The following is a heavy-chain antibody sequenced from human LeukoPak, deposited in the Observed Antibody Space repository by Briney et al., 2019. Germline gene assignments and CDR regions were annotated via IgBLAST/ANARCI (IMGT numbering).Heavy chain of an antibody. CDR3: AGIPRMADYYDSSGSDY. D-gene: IGHD3-22*01. CDR2: ISSSSSYI. Sequence: GGSLRLSCAASGFTFSSYSMNWVRQAPGKGLEWVLSISSSSSYIYYADSVKGRFTISRDNAKNSLYLQMNSLRAEDTAVYYCAGIPRMADYYDSSGSDYWGQGTLVTVSS. J-gene: IGHJ4*02. V-gene: IGHV3-21*01. CDR1: GFTFSSYS.